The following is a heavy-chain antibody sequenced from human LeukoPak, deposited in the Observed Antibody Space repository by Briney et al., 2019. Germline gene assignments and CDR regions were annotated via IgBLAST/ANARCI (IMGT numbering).Heavy chain of an antibody. J-gene: IGHJ4*02. V-gene: IGHV3-74*01. CDR1: GFTFSSYA. Sequence: GGSLRLSCAASGFTFSSYAMSWVRQAPGKGLVWVSRTNEDASTTNYADSVKGRFTISRDNAKNTLYLQMNSLRAEDTAVYYCVRDSGGRSGYWGQGTLVTVSS. D-gene: IGHD3-10*01. CDR3: VRDSGGRSGY. CDR2: TNEDASTT.